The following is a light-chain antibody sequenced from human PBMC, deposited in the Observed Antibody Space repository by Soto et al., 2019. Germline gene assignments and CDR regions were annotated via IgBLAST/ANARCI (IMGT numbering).Light chain of an antibody. CDR1: QSISIW. V-gene: IGKV1-5*03. CDR2: KAS. CDR3: QQYNDYSWT. J-gene: IGKJ1*01. Sequence: DIQMTQSPSTLSASVGDRVAISCRASQSISIWLAWYQQKPGKAPKLLIYKASSLESGVPSRFSGSVSGTEFTRTISSLQPDDFATYYCQQYNDYSWTFGQGTKVAIK.